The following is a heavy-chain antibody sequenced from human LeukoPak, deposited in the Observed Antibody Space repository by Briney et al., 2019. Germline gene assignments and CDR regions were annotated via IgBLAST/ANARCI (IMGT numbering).Heavy chain of an antibody. J-gene: IGHJ4*02. CDR1: GFTFSSYG. CDR3: AKEGDYYDSSGYYSSFDY. Sequence: PGGSLRLSCAASGFTFSSYGMHWVRQAPGKGLEWVAVISYDGSNKYYADSVKGRFTISRDNSKNTLYLQMNSLRAEDTAVHYCAKEGDYYDSSGYYSSFDYWGQGTLVTVSS. CDR2: ISYDGSNK. D-gene: IGHD3-22*01. V-gene: IGHV3-30*18.